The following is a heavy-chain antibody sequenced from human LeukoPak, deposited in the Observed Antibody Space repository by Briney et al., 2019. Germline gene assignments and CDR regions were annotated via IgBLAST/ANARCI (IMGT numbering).Heavy chain of an antibody. CDR2: IIPILGIA. D-gene: IGHD2-2*01. Sequence: SVKVSFKASGGTFSSYAISWVRQAPGQGLEWMGRIIPILGIANYAQKFQGRVTITADKSTSTAYMELSSLRSEDTAVYYCAEICSSTSCYLDYWGQGTLVTVSS. CDR3: AEICSSTSCYLDY. V-gene: IGHV1-69*04. CDR1: GGTFSSYA. J-gene: IGHJ4*02.